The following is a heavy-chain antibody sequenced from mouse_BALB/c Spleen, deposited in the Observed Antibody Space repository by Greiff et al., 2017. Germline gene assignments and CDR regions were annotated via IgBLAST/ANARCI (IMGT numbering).Heavy chain of an antibody. CDR2: IDPANGNT. CDR3: ARRDYDDGAMDY. J-gene: IGHJ4*01. CDR1: GFNIKDYY. Sequence: VQLQQSGAELVRPGALVKLSCKASGFNIKDYYMHWVKQRPEQGLEWIGRIDPANGNTKYDPKFQGKATITADTSSNTAYLQLSSLTSEDTAVYYCARRDYDDGAMDYWGQGTSVTVSS. D-gene: IGHD2-4*01. V-gene: IGHV14-1*02.